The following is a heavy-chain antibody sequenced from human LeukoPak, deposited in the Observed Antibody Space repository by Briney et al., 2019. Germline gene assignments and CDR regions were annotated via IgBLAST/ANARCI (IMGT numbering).Heavy chain of an antibody. D-gene: IGHD6-13*01. J-gene: IGHJ4*02. CDR3: ARDRAAADLDY. V-gene: IGHV3-33*01. Sequence: PGGSLRLSCAASGFTFSDYGMQWVRQAPGKGLEWVAVIWYDGSNKFYADSVKGRFTISRDNSKNTLYLQMNSLRAEDTAVYYCARDRAAADLDYWGQGTLVTVSS. CDR1: GFTFSDYG. CDR2: IWYDGSNK.